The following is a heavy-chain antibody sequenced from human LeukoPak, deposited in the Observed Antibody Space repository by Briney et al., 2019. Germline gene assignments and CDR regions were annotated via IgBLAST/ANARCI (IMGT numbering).Heavy chain of an antibody. CDR3: ARGLVPDY. CDR2: ICPGDSDP. J-gene: IGHJ4*02. D-gene: IGHD6-19*01. CDR1: GYSFTSHC. V-gene: IGHV5-51*01. Sequence: GESLKISCEASGYSFTSHCIGWVRQMPGKGLEWMGIICPGDSDPTYSPSFEGQVTISADRSINTAYLQWSSLKASDTAMYYCARGLVPDYWGQGTLVTVSS.